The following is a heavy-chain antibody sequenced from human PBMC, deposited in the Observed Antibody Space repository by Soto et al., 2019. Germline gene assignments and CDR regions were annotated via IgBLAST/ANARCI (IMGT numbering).Heavy chain of an antibody. CDR2: INTDGSST. D-gene: IGHD5-18*01. J-gene: IGHJ4*02. Sequence: PGGSLRLSCAASGFTFSGYWMHWVRQTPGEGLVWVSRINTDGSSTSYADSVKGRFTISRDNANNTLYLQMNSLRAEDTALYYCVRGNPTQLWSWGQGTLVTVSS. V-gene: IGHV3-74*01. CDR1: GFTFSGYW. CDR3: VRGNPTQLWS.